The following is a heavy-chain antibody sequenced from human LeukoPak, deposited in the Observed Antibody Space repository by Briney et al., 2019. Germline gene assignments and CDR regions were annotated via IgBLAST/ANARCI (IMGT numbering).Heavy chain of an antibody. V-gene: IGHV1-18*01. CDR1: GYTFTSYG. D-gene: IGHD3-3*01. J-gene: IGHJ4*02. CDR2: ISAYNGNT. Sequence: ASVTVSCKASGYTFTSYGISWVRQAPGQGLEWTGWISAYNGNTNYAQKLQGRVTMTTDTSTSTAYMELRSLRSDDTAVYYCARDDFWSVYTIQRFDYWGQGTLVTVSS. CDR3: ARDDFWSVYTIQRFDY.